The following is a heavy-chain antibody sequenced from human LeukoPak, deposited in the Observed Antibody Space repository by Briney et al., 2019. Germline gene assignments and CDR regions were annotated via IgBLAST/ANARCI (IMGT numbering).Heavy chain of an antibody. CDR1: GYTFTSYD. Sequence: ASVKVSCKASGYTFTSYDINWVRQATGQGLEWMGWMNPNRGDTDYAQKFQGRVTMTRDTSISTAYMELSSLRSEDTALYYCARDPQTAMVPWSDYWGQGTLVTVSS. J-gene: IGHJ4*02. V-gene: IGHV1-8*01. D-gene: IGHD5-18*01. CDR2: MNPNRGDT. CDR3: ARDPQTAMVPWSDY.